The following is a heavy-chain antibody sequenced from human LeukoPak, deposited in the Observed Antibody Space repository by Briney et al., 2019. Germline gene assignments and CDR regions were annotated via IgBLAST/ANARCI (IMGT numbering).Heavy chain of an antibody. D-gene: IGHD2-2*02. CDR2: ISAYNGNT. Sequence: GASVKVSCKASGGTFSSYAISWVRQAPGQGLEWMGWISAYNGNTNYAQKLQGRVTMTTDTSTSTAYMELRSLRSDDTAVYYCARGGQNIVVVPAAIRDEADWFDPWGQGTLVTVSS. CDR3: ARGGQNIVVVPAAIRDEADWFDP. CDR1: GGTFSSYA. J-gene: IGHJ5*02. V-gene: IGHV1-18*01.